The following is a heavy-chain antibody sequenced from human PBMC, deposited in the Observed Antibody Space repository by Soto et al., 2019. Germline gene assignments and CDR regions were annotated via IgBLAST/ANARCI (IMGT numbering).Heavy chain of an antibody. CDR2: IWYDGRNK. J-gene: IGHJ3*02. CDR3: ARDALSAFDI. CDR1: GFTFSSYR. V-gene: IGHV3-33*01. Sequence: GGSLRLSCAPSGFTFSSYRMHWVRQAPGKGLEWVAVIWYDGRNKYYADSVKGRFTISRDNSKNTLYLQMNSLRAEDTAVYYCARDALSAFDIWGQGTMVTVSS.